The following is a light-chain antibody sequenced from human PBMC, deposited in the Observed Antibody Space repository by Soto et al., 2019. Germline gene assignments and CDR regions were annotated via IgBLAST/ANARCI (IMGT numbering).Light chain of an antibody. V-gene: IGKV1-5*03. CDR3: QQYSMFSLT. J-gene: IGKJ4*01. CDR1: ESISSW. CDR2: KAS. Sequence: DIPMTQFPSTLSASVGDRVTITCRASESISSWLAWYQQKPGKAPKILIYKASSLESGVPSRFTGSGSGTEFTLTISSLQPDDFATYYCQQYSMFSLTFGGGTKVEIK.